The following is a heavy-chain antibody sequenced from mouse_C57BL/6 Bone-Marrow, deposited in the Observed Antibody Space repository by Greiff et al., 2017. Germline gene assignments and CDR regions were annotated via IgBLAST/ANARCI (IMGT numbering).Heavy chain of an antibody. Sequence: VQLKQSGAELVRPGASVKLSCTASGFNIKDDYMHWVKQRPEQGLEWIGWIDPENGDTEYASKFQGKATIQADTSSNTAYLQLSSLTSEDTAVYYCTTDYYGSSYWYFDVWGTGTTVTVSS. CDR3: TTDYYGSSYWYFDV. CDR2: IDPENGDT. D-gene: IGHD1-1*01. CDR1: GFNIKDDY. V-gene: IGHV14-4*01. J-gene: IGHJ1*03.